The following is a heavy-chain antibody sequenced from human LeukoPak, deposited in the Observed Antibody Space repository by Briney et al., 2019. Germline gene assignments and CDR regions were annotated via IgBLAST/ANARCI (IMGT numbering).Heavy chain of an antibody. CDR3: ARSPGVLNWFDP. D-gene: IGHD7-27*01. CDR1: GGSISSYY. V-gene: IGHV4-59*01. CDR2: IYYNEST. J-gene: IGHJ5*02. Sequence: KPSETLSLTCTVSGGSISSYYWSWIRQPPGKGLEWIGYIYYNESTNYNPSLKSRVTISVDTSKNQFSLKLSSVTAADTAVYYCARSPGVLNWFDPWGQGTLVTVSS.